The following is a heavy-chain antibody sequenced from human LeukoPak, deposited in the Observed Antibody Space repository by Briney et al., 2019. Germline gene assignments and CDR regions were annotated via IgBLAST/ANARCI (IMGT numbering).Heavy chain of an antibody. CDR3: TRRGGSNGWGAFDV. CDR1: GFTFNTHT. CDR2: IGGSGEST. J-gene: IGHJ3*01. Sequence: GGSLRLSCAASGFTFNTHTMNWVRQAPGKGLEWVASIGGSGESTYYADSVKGRFTISRDNPKNTVFLQMNSLSRDDTAVYYCTRRGGSNGWGAFDVWGQGTTITVSS. V-gene: IGHV3-23*01. D-gene: IGHD2-8*01.